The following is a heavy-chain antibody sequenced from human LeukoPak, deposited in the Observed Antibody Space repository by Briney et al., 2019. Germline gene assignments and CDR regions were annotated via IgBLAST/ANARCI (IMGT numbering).Heavy chain of an antibody. CDR2: INSDGSST. CDR3: ASPLGYCSSTSCWGYYMDV. V-gene: IGHV3-74*01. CDR1: GFTFSSYW. J-gene: IGHJ6*03. D-gene: IGHD2-2*01. Sequence: TGGSLRLPCAASGFTFSSYWMHWVRQAPGKGLVWVSRINSDGSSTSYADSVKGRFTISRDNAKNTLYLQMNSLRAEDTAVYYCASPLGYCSSTSCWGYYMDVWGKGTTVTVSS.